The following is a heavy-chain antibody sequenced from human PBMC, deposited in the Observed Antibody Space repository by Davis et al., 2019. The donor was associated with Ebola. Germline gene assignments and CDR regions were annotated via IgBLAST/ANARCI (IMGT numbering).Heavy chain of an antibody. D-gene: IGHD6-13*01. CDR2: ISYDGSNK. J-gene: IGHJ6*02. Sequence: GGSLRLSCAASGFTFSGSAMHWVRQAPGKGLEWVAVISYDGSNKYYADSVKGRFTITRDNSKNTLYLQMNSLRAEDTAVYYCARDQDSSSWYSYYYGMDVWGQGTTVTVSS. V-gene: IGHV3-30-3*01. CDR1: GFTFSGSA. CDR3: ARDQDSSSWYSYYYGMDV.